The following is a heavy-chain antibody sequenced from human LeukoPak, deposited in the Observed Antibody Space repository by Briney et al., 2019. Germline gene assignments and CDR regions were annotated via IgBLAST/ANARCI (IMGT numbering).Heavy chain of an antibody. D-gene: IGHD3-3*01. Sequence: ASVKVSCKASGYTFTSYGISWVRQAPGQGLEWMGWISANDGNTDYPQKFQGRVTITADESTSTAYMELSSLRSEDTAVYYCAFGITIFGVVISLYGMDVWGQGTTVTVSS. CDR2: ISANDGNT. V-gene: IGHV1-18*01. J-gene: IGHJ6*02. CDR1: GYTFTSYG. CDR3: AFGITIFGVVISLYGMDV.